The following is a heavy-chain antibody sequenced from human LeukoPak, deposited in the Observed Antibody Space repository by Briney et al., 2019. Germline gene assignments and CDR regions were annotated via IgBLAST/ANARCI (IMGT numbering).Heavy chain of an antibody. CDR2: ISGSGGST. J-gene: IGHJ4*02. D-gene: IGHD1-26*01. CDR1: GFTFSSYA. Sequence: PGGSLRLSCAASGFTFSSYAMSWVRQAPGKGLEWVSAISGSGGSTYYADSVKGRFTISRDNSKNTLYLQMNSLRAEDTAVYYCAKDCIVGATTGSQFDYWGQGTLVAVSS. CDR3: AKDCIVGATTGSQFDY. V-gene: IGHV3-23*01.